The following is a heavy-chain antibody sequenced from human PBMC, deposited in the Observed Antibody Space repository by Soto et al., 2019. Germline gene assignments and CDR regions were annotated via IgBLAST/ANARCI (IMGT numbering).Heavy chain of an antibody. CDR3: VRSGSSGTYYSWYFDP. D-gene: IGHD3-10*01. J-gene: IGHJ5*02. Sequence: GGSLRLSCAASGFTFSSYGMHWVRQAPGKGLEWVAVTSYDGSNTYYGDSVKGRFTISRDNSKNTLYLQMNSLGAEDTAVYYCVRSGSSGTYYSWYFDPWGQGPQVTVSS. CDR2: TSYDGSNT. V-gene: IGHV3-30*03. CDR1: GFTFSSYG.